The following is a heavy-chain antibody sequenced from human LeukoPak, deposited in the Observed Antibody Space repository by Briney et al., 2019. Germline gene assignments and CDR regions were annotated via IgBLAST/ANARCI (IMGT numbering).Heavy chain of an antibody. CDR2: IYPGDSDT. J-gene: IGHJ1*01. V-gene: IGHV5-51*01. CDR1: GYSFTSYW. CDR3: ALPQAGTVECFQH. Sequence: GESLKISCKGSGYSFTSYWIGWVRRMPGKGLEWMGIIYPGDSDTRYSPSFQGQVTISADKSISPAYLQWSSLKASDTAMYYCALPQAGTVECFQHWGQGTLVTVSS.